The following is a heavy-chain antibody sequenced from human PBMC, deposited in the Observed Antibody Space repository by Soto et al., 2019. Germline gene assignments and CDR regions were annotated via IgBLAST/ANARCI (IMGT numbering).Heavy chain of an antibody. J-gene: IGHJ3*01. D-gene: IGHD3-10*01. Sequence: SDTLSLTSIVSGDSFSNFYCNWIRQSPGKGQEWIGYIHYSGNTNYNPSLQSRVPISLDPSKIPFSLKLTSVTAVDPAMTFCATARWFGEEQFDVWGQGKMVTVAS. CDR1: GDSFSNFY. CDR3: ATARWFGEEQFDV. V-gene: IGHV4-59*01. CDR2: IHYSGNT.